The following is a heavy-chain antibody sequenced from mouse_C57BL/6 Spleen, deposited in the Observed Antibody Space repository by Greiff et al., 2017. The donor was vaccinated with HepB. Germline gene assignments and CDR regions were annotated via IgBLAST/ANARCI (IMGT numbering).Heavy chain of an antibody. D-gene: IGHD4-1*01. J-gene: IGHJ4*01. CDR2: INPNNGGT. V-gene: IGHV1-18*01. Sequence: VQLQQSGPELVKPGASVKISCKASGYTFTDYNMDWVKQSHGKSLEWIGDINPNNGGTIYNQKFKGKATLTVDKSSSTAYMELRSLTSEDTAVYYCARSNPYAMDYWGQGTSVTVSS. CDR1: GYTFTDYN. CDR3: ARSNPYAMDY.